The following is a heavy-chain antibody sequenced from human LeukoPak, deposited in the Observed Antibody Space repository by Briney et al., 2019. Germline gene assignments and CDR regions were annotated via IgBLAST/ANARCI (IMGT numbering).Heavy chain of an antibody. V-gene: IGHV4-39*07. Sequence: PSETLSLTCTVSGGSISSSSYYWGWIRQPPGKGLECIGSIYYSGSTYYNPSLKSRVTISVDTSKNEFSLKLSSVTAADTAVYYCARGDHDSSGYYYLFDYWGQGTLVTVSS. CDR3: ARGDHDSSGYYYLFDY. CDR2: IYYSGST. J-gene: IGHJ4*02. CDR1: GGSISSSSYY. D-gene: IGHD3-22*01.